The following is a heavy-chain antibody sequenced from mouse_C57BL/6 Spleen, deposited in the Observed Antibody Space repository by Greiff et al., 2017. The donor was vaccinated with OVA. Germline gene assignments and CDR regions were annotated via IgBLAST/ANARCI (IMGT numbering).Heavy chain of an antibody. J-gene: IGHJ1*03. D-gene: IGHD2-10*02. CDR1: GYTFTDYN. CDR2: INPNNGGT. V-gene: IGHV1-18*01. Sequence: VQLQQSGPELVKPGASVKIPCKASGYTFTDYNMDWVKQSHGKSLEWIGDINPNNGGTIYNQKFKGKATLTVDKSSSTAYMELRSLTSEDTAVYYCARSGYGNYGWYFDVWGTGTTVTVSS. CDR3: ARSGYGNYGWYFDV.